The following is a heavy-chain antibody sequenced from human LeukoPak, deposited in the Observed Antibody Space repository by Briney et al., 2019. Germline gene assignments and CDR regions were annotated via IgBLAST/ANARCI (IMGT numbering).Heavy chain of an antibody. D-gene: IGHD6-19*01. Sequence: SETLSLTCTVSGGSISGDYCSWIRQPPAIRLEWIWYIYYSGSTNYNPSLKSRVTISVDTSKNQFSLKLSPVTAADTAVYYCATAVAGTALHFDYWGQGTVATVTS. V-gene: IGHV4-59*08. CDR2: IYYSGST. J-gene: IGHJ4*02. CDR3: ATAVAGTALHFDY. CDR1: GGSISGDY.